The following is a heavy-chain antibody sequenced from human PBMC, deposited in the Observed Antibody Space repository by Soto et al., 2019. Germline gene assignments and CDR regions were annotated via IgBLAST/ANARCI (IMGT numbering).Heavy chain of an antibody. V-gene: IGHV1-18*01. CDR2: IIAYNGNT. CDR3: ARYDRTAGHGSYVYFDY. CDR1: GYTFNIYG. Sequence: ASVKVSCKASGYTFNIYGISWVRQAPGQGFVWMALIIAYNGNTNYAQKLQGRVTMTTDTSTSSAYMELMSLTFDDTAVYYCARYDRTAGHGSYVYFDYWCQGTLVTVSS. D-gene: IGHD3-16*01. J-gene: IGHJ4*02.